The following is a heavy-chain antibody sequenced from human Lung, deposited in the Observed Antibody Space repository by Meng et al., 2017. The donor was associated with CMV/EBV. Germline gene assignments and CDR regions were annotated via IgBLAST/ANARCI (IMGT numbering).Heavy chain of an antibody. CDR1: GGSISSSSYY. D-gene: IGHD1-26*01. CDR3: ARLPKKWELLYQLDP. CDR2: IYYSGST. V-gene: IGHV4-39*01. Sequence: SXTXSLXCTVSGGSISSSSYYWGWIRQPPGKGLEWIGSIYYSGSTYYNPSLKSRVTISVDTSKNQFSLKLSSVTAADTAVYYCARLPKKWELLYQLDPSGQGXLVTVSS. J-gene: IGHJ5*02.